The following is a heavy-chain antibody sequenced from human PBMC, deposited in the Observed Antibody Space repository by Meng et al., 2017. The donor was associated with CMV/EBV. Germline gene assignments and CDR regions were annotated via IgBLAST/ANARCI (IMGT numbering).Heavy chain of an antibody. CDR3: AHRGRIAAAGTDWFDP. V-gene: IGHV2-5*02. Sequence: LKEARPTLVKPHKTLTLTCTFPGFSLRPSGVGVGWIRQPPGKALEWLALIYWDDDKRYSPSLKSRLTITKDTSKNQVVLTMTNMDPVDTATYYCAHRGRIAAAGTDWFDPWGQGTLVTVSS. J-gene: IGHJ5*02. D-gene: IGHD6-13*01. CDR2: IYWDDDK. CDR1: GFSLRPSGVG.